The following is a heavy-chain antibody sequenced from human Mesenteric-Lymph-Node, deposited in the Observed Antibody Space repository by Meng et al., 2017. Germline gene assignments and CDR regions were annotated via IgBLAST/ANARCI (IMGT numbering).Heavy chain of an antibody. V-gene: IGHV3-30*02. CDR3: AREGGYSSSRKVGPVPLFDY. D-gene: IGHD6-13*01. Sequence: GESLKISCAASGFDFSSHGMHWVRQAPGKGLEWVALIWPDGTRKYHGDSVKGRLTISRDNSKNTLYLQMNSLRAEDTAVYYCAREGGYSSSRKVGPVPLFDYWGQGTLVTGSS. CDR1: GFDFSSHG. J-gene: IGHJ4*02. CDR2: IWPDGTRK.